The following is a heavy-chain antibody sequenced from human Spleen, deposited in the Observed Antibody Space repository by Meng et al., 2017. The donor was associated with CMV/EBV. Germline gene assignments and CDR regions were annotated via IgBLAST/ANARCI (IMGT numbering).Heavy chain of an antibody. CDR3: ARSHPFTIFGVGGVDY. Sequence: GESLKISCAASGFTFSTYGMHWVRQAPGKGLEWVAFIRYDGSNKDYGDSVKGRFTISRDNSKSTLYLLMSSLRPEDTAVYYCARSHPFTIFGVGGVDYWGQGTLVTVSS. J-gene: IGHJ4*02. CDR1: GFTFSTYG. D-gene: IGHD3-3*01. CDR2: IRYDGSNK. V-gene: IGHV3-30*02.